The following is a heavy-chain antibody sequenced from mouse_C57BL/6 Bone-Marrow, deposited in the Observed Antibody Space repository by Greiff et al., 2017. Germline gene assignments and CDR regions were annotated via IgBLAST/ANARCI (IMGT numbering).Heavy chain of an antibody. CDR2: IYPGSGST. CDR3: ARRDGYGAWFAY. Sequence: QVQLQQPGAELVKPGASVKMSCKASGYTFTSYWITWVKQRPGQGLEWIGDIYPGSGSTNYNEKFKSKATLNVDTSSSTAYMPLSSLTSEDSAVYYCARRDGYGAWFAYWGQGTLVTVSA. CDR1: GYTFTSYW. D-gene: IGHD2-2*01. V-gene: IGHV1-55*01. J-gene: IGHJ3*01.